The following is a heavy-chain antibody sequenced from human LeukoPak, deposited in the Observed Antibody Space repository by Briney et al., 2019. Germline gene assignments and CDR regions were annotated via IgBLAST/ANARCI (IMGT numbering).Heavy chain of an antibody. D-gene: IGHD3-22*01. J-gene: IGHJ1*01. CDR2: INHSGST. CDR1: GGSFSGYY. V-gene: IGHV4-34*01. Sequence: SETLSLTCAVYGGSFSGYYWSWIRQPPGKGLERIGEINHSGSTNYNPSLKSRVTISVDTSKNQFSLKLSSVTAADTAVYYCASGGYYDSSGYYYPSLQHWGQGTLVTVSS. CDR3: ASGGYYDSSGYYYPSLQH.